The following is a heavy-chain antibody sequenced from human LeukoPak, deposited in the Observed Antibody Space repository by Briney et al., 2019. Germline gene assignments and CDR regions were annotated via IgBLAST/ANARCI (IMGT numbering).Heavy chain of an antibody. CDR3: ARDFGAYYMDV. CDR1: GFTFSSYA. Sequence: QSGGSLRLSCAASGFTFSSYAMHWVRQAPGKGLEWVAVISYDGSNKYYADSVKGRFTISRDNSKNTLYLQMNSLRAEDTAVYYCARDFGAYYMDVWGKGTTVTVSS. V-gene: IGHV3-30*01. J-gene: IGHJ6*03. D-gene: IGHD3-3*01. CDR2: ISYDGSNK.